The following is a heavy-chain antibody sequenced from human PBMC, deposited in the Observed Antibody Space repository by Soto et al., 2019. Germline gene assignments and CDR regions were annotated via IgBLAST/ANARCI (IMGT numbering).Heavy chain of an antibody. CDR2: ISGSGGST. D-gene: IGHD3-3*01. V-gene: IGHV3-23*01. CDR3: AKIGLGYYTLNWFDP. Sequence: GGSLRLSCAASGFTFSSYAMSWVRHAPGKGLEWVSAISGSGGSTYYADSVKGRFTISRDNSKNTLYLQMNSLRAEDTAVYYCAKIGLGYYTLNWFDPWGQGTLVTVSS. CDR1: GFTFSSYA. J-gene: IGHJ5*02.